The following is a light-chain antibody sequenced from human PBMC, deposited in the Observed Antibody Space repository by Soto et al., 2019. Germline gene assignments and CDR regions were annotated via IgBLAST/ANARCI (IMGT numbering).Light chain of an antibody. J-gene: IGKJ4*01. CDR2: DIS. CDR1: QSVRSTY. Sequence: ENVLTQSPGPLSLSPGERATLSCRASQSVRSTYLAWYQQKPGQTPRLLIYDISNRATGIPDRFSGSGSGTDFTLTISRLEPEDFAVYYCQQYSSYPLTFGGGTKVEIK. V-gene: IGKV3-20*01. CDR3: QQYSSYPLT.